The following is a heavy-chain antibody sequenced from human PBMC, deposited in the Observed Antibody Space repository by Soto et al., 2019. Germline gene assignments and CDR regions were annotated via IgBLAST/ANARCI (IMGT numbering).Heavy chain of an antibody. D-gene: IGHD6-19*01. J-gene: IGHJ4*02. CDR2: FYYSGST. Sequence: LQLQESGPGLVKPSETLSLSCTVSGGSVSSSTYYWGWIRQPPGKGLEWIGSFYYSGSTYYNPSLTSRGTISVDTSKNQFSLKLSSVTAADTAVYYCVRRGIAVALYSWGQGTLVTVSS. CDR1: GGSVSSSTYY. CDR3: VRRGIAVALYS. V-gene: IGHV4-39*01.